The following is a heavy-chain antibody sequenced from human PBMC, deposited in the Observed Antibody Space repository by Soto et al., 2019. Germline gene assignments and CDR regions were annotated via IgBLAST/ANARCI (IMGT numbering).Heavy chain of an antibody. CDR3: APRGRYSYGYSFVDAFDI. CDR1: GFTFSSYA. Sequence: EVQLLESGGGLVQPGGSLRLSCAASGFTFSSYAMSWVRQAPGKVLEWGLAISGSGGSTYYADSVNGRFTISRDNSKNTLYLPMNSLRAEDTAVYYCAPRGRYSYGYSFVDAFDIWGQGTMVTVSS. J-gene: IGHJ3*02. CDR2: ISGSGGST. D-gene: IGHD5-18*01. V-gene: IGHV3-23*01.